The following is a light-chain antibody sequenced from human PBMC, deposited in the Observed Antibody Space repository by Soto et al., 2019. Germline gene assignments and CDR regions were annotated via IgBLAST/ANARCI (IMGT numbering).Light chain of an antibody. CDR1: TSNIGSNT. CDR2: SDD. Sequence: QSVLTQPPSASGTPGQRVTISCSGSTSNIGSNTVNWYRQVPGTAPRLLIYSDDQWPSGVPDLFSGSKSGTSASLAISGLQSDDEAVYFCAAWDDSLNGVIFGGGTKLTVL. V-gene: IGLV1-44*01. CDR3: AAWDDSLNGVI. J-gene: IGLJ2*01.